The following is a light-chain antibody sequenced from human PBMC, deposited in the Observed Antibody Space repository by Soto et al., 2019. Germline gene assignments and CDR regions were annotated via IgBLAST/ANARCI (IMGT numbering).Light chain of an antibody. CDR1: RSISNY. CDR3: QQRSSWIT. CDR2: DAS. V-gene: IGKV3-11*01. Sequence: EIVLTQSPGTLSLSPGEGATLSCRASRSISNYLAWYQQKPGQAPRLLIYDASNRATGIPARFSGSGSGTDFTLTISSLEPEDFAVYYCQQRSSWITFGQGTRLENK. J-gene: IGKJ5*01.